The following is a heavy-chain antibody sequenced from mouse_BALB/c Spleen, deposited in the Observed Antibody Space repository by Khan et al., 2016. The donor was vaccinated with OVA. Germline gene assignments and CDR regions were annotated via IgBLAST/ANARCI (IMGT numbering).Heavy chain of an antibody. Sequence: QVQLKESGPGLVAPSQSLSITCTVSGFSLSDYGVSWIRQPPGKGLEWLGVIWGGGSNYYNSALKSRLSISKDNSKSQVFLKMNSLQTDDTAIYYCAKGLWSYYFALDYWGRGTSVTVSS. J-gene: IGHJ4*01. CDR1: GFSLSDYG. D-gene: IGHD1-1*02. CDR3: AKGLWSYYFALDY. V-gene: IGHV2-6-5*01. CDR2: IWGGGSN.